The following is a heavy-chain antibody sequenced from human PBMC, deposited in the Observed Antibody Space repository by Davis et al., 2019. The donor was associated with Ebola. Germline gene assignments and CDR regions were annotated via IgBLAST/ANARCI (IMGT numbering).Heavy chain of an antibody. CDR1: GYTFTDYL. J-gene: IGHJ4*02. CDR2: INPSIGNT. D-gene: IGHD3-10*01. V-gene: IGHV1-46*01. CDR3: ASGEFVDF. Sequence: ASVKVSCKASGYTFTDYLMHWVRQAPGQGLEWMGLINPSIGNTSLAQKFQGRVTLTRDTSTSTAHMDLNSLKSEDTAIYYCASGEFVDFWGQGTLVTVSS.